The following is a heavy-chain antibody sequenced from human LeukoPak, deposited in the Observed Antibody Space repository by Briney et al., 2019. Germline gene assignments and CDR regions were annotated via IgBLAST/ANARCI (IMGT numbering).Heavy chain of an antibody. CDR2: IYYSGST. J-gene: IGHJ4*02. CDR1: GGSISSGGYY. D-gene: IGHD3-22*01. CDR3: ARSQGYYYDSSGYYDQRGYFDY. V-gene: IGHV4-31*01. Sequence: SQTLSLTCTVSGGSISSGGYYWSWIRQHPGKGLEWIGYIYYSGSTYYNPSLKSQVTISVDTSKNQFSLKLSSVTAADTAVYYCARSQGYYYDSSGYYDQRGYFDYWGQGTLVTVSS.